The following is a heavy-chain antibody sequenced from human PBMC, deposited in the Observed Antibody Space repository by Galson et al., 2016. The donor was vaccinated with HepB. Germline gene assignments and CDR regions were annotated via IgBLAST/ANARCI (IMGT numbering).Heavy chain of an antibody. CDR2: IHYSGST. Sequence: SETLSLTCTVSGVSISDYYWSWIRQPPGKGLESIGYIHYSGSTNYNPSLKSRVTISVDTSKNQFSLKLTSVTAADTAFYYCAREEERQLVRRFDPWGQGTLVTVSS. D-gene: IGHD6-13*01. V-gene: IGHV4-59*01. J-gene: IGHJ5*02. CDR1: GVSISDYY. CDR3: AREEERQLVRRFDP.